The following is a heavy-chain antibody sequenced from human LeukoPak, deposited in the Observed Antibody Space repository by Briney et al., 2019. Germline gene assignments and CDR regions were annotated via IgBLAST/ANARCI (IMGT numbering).Heavy chain of an antibody. CDR1: GFTFSSYW. CDR2: IKQDGSEK. CDR3: ARGYEVGWRIVFGY. Sequence: GGSLRLSCAASGFTFSSYWMSWVRQAPGKGLEWVANIKQDGSEKYHVDSVKGRFTISRDNAKNSLYLQMNSLRAEDTAVYYCARGYEVGWRIVFGYWGQGTLVTVSS. J-gene: IGHJ4*02. D-gene: IGHD3-3*01. V-gene: IGHV3-7*01.